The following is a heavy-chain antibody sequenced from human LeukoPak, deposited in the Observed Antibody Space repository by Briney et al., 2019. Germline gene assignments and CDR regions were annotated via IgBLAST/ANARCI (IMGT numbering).Heavy chain of an antibody. J-gene: IGHJ4*02. CDR2: ITWNGGST. Sequence: GGSLRLSCAASGFTFDDYGMSWVRQAPGKGLEWVSGITWNGGSTGYAGSVKGRFTISRDNAKNSLYLQMNSLRAEDTALYYCARDPVASGGGVVDYWGQGTLVTVFS. D-gene: IGHD3-3*01. CDR1: GFTFDDYG. CDR3: ARDPVASGGGVVDY. V-gene: IGHV3-20*04.